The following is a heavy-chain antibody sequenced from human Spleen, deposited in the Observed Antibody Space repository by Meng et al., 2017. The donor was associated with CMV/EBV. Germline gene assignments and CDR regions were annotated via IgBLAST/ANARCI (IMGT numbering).Heavy chain of an antibody. V-gene: IGHV4-34*01. CDR3: ARSVSSTPAFDY. D-gene: IGHD6-6*01. CDR1: GGSLTSFS. Sequence: GSLRLSCAVSGGSLTSFSWNWIRQPPGKGLEWIGEINDSGNSNWDPSLKSRVSISIDTSKNQFSLKLSSVTAADTAVYYCARSVSSTPAFDYWGQGTLVTVSS. CDR2: INDSGNS. J-gene: IGHJ4*02.